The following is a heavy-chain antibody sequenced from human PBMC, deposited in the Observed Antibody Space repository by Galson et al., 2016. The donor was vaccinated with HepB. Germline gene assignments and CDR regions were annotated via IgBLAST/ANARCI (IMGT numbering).Heavy chain of an antibody. J-gene: IGHJ5*02. V-gene: IGHV3-15*07. D-gene: IGHD3-3*01. CDR2: IKSKTDGGTT. Sequence: SLRLSCAASGFSFSHAWMHWVRQAPGKGLEWVGRIKSKTDGGTTDYAAPVKGRFAISRDNSKDTLYLQMNRLKTEDTGVYYCTVAASYDFWSGYYILDPWGKGTLVTVSS. CDR3: TVAASYDFWSGYYILDP. CDR1: GFSFSHAW.